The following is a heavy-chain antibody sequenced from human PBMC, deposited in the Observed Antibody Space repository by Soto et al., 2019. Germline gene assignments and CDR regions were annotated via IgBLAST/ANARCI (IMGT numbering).Heavy chain of an antibody. J-gene: IGHJ6*02. CDR2: IIPIFGTA. D-gene: IGHD3-3*01. CDR3: ASTWSVYYYGMDV. V-gene: IGHV1-69*13. Sequence: GASVKVSCKASGYTFTSYGISWVRQAPGQGLEWMGGIIPIFGTANYAQKFQGRVTITADESTSTAYMELSSLRSEDTAVYYCASTWSVYYYGMDVWGQGTTVTVSS. CDR1: GYTFTSYG.